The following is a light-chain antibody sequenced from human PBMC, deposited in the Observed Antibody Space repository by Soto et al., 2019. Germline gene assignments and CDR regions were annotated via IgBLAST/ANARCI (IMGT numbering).Light chain of an antibody. CDR2: EAS. J-gene: IGKJ1*01. Sequence: EMVLTQSPDTLSLSPGERATLSCRASQTVSSSSLAWYQQKPGQAPRLLIYEASNRATGIPARFSGSGSGTEFTLTISSLQPDDFATYYCQQYNSYSRTFGQGTKVDIK. V-gene: IGKV3-20*01. CDR1: QTVSSSS. CDR3: QQYNSYSRT.